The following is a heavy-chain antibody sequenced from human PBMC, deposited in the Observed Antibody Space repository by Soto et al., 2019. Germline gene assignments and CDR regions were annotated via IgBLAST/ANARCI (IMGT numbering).Heavy chain of an antibody. Sequence: EVQLLESGGGLVQPGGSLRLSCAASGFTFSTYAMNWVGQAPGMGLEWVSSIDGSGGGTYYADSVKGRFTISRDNSKNTLYLQMNSLRAEDAAIYYCAKVDRQTKLGGTTIWGQGTLVTVS. CDR3: AKVDRQTKLGGTTI. J-gene: IGHJ4*02. D-gene: IGHD1-26*01. V-gene: IGHV3-23*01. CDR2: IDGSGGGT. CDR1: GFTFSTYA.